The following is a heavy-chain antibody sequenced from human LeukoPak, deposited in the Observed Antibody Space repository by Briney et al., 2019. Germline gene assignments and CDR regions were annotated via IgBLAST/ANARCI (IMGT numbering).Heavy chain of an antibody. D-gene: IGHD4-17*01. J-gene: IGHJ4*02. Sequence: GGSLRLSCAASGFRFSSYYIHWVRRAPGKGLVWVSRTNSDVSSTNYADSVKGRFTISRDNAKNTVDLQMNSLRAEDTAVYYCARGRSRGGDYVDYWGQGTLVTVSS. V-gene: IGHV3-74*01. CDR1: GFRFSSYY. CDR2: TNSDVSST. CDR3: ARGRSRGGDYVDY.